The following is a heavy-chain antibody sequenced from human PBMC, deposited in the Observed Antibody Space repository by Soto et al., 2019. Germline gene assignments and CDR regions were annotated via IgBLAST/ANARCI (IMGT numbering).Heavy chain of an antibody. CDR3: ARGATVVTLGVGGFDY. Sequence: PSETLSLTCTVSGGSASSGSYYWSWIRQPPGKGLEWIGYIYYSGSTNYNPSLKSRVTISVDTSKNQFSLKLSSVTAADTAVYYCARGATVVTLGVGGFDYWGQGTLVTVSS. D-gene: IGHD4-17*01. CDR1: GGSASSGSYY. CDR2: IYYSGST. V-gene: IGHV4-61*01. J-gene: IGHJ4*02.